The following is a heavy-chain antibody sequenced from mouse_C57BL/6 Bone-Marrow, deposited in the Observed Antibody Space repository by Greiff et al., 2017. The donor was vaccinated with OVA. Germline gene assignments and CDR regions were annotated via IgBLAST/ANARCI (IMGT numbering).Heavy chain of an antibody. CDR2: ISSGGAYI. J-gene: IGHJ2*01. CDR1: GFTFSSYA. V-gene: IGHV5-9-1*02. Sequence: EVQLVESGEGLVKPGGSLKLSCAASGFTFSSYAMSWVRQTPEQRLEWVAYISSGGAYIYYADTVQGRFTISSDNARNTLYLQMSSLKSDDTAMYYCTREGWLLRSLDYWGQGTTLTVSS. D-gene: IGHD2-3*01. CDR3: TREGWLLRSLDY.